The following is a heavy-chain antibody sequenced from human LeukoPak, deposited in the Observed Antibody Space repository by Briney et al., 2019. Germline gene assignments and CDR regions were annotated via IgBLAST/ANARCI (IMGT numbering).Heavy chain of an antibody. J-gene: IGHJ4*02. V-gene: IGHV3-21*01. D-gene: IGHD2/OR15-2a*01. CDR3: ARLNIITAYYFDY. CDR1: GFTFSTYI. CDR2: ISSSGYI. Sequence: GGSLRLSCAGSGFTFSTYIMNWVRQAPGKGLEWVSSISSSGYIYYADSVKGRFTISRDNAKNSLYLQMNSLRAEDTAVYYCARLNIITAYYFDYWGQGTLVTVSS.